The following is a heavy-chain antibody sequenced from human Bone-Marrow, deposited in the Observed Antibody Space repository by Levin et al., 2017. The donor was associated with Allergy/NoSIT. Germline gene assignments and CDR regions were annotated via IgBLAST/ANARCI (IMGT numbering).Heavy chain of an antibody. V-gene: IGHV1-3*01. CDR2: INAGNGNT. J-gene: IGHJ6*02. D-gene: IGHD4-17*01. CDR1: GYTFTSYA. CDR3: ARAGDYGDYGWTWGDYYGMDV. Sequence: GASVKVSCKASGYTFTSYAMHWVRQAPGQRLEWMGWINAGNGNTKYSQKFQGRVTITRDTSASTAYMELSSLRSEDTAVYYCARAGDYGDYGWTWGDYYGMDVWGQGTTVTVSS.